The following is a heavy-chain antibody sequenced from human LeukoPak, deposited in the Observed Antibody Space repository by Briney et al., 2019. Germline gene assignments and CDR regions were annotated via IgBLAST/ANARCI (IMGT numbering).Heavy chain of an antibody. V-gene: IGHV3-73*01. Sequence: GGSLKLSCAASGFTFSASAMHWVRQASGKGLEWVGRIRSEANSYATAYAASVKGRFTISRDDSKNTAYLQMNSLKTEDTAVYYCTAQEQAGGPEYWGQGTLVTVSS. CDR3: TAQEQAGGPEY. D-gene: IGHD1-14*01. CDR2: IRSEANSYAT. J-gene: IGHJ4*02. CDR1: GFTFSASA.